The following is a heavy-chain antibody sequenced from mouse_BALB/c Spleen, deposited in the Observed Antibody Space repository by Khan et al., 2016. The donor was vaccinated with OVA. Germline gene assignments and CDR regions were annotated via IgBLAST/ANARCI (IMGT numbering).Heavy chain of an antibody. J-gene: IGHJ4*01. V-gene: IGHV2-3*01. D-gene: IGHD2-3*01. CDR1: GFSLTNYG. CDR2: IWGDGNT. Sequence: QVQLKESGPGLVAPSQSLSITCTVSGFSLTNYGVNWVRQPPGKGLEWLGVIWGDGNTNYHSVLKSRLSISKDNSKSQVFLKLNSLQTDDTATYYCAQPRDGYPYGMDYWGQGTSVTVSS. CDR3: AQPRDGYPYGMDY.